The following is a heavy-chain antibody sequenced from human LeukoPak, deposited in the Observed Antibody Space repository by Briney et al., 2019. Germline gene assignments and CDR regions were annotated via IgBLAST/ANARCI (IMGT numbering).Heavy chain of an antibody. CDR3: AKGAEWEPSLFDY. D-gene: IGHD1-26*01. Sequence: PGRSLRLSCAASGFTFSSYGMHWVRQAPGKGLEWVAVISYDGSNKYYADSVKGRFTISRDNSKNTLYLQMNSLRSEDTALFYCAKGAEWEPSLFDYWGQGALVTVSS. CDR2: ISYDGSNK. CDR1: GFTFSSYG. J-gene: IGHJ4*02. V-gene: IGHV3-30*18.